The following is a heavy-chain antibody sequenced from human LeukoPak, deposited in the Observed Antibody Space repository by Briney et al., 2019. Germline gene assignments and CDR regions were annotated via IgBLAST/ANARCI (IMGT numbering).Heavy chain of an antibody. CDR2: ISAYNGNT. D-gene: IGHD1-26*01. J-gene: IGHJ4*02. Sequence: ASVKVSCKASGYTFTSYGISWVRQAPGQGLEWMGWISAYNGNTNYAQKLQGRVTMTTDTSTSTAYMELSSLRSEDTAVYYCARGPRYSGSYYVVYWGQGTLVTVSS. CDR3: ARGPRYSGSYYVVY. CDR1: GYTFTSYG. V-gene: IGHV1-18*01.